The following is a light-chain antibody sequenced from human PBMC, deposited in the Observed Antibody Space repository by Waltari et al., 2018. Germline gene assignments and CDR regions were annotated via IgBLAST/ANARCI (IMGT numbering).Light chain of an antibody. J-gene: IGKJ5*01. V-gene: IGKV3-11*01. CDR1: QSVDSY. Sequence: EIALTQFPATLSLSPGERATLSCRASQSVDSYLLWYQQRRGQTPRLVMYAASRRATGIPARISGSGSGTVFTLTISSLEPDDFAVYYCHQRSNWPITFGQGTRLEI. CDR3: HQRSNWPIT. CDR2: AAS.